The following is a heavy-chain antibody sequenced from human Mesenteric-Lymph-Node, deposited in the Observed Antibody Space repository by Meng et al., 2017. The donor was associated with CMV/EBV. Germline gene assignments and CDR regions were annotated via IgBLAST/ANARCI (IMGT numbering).Heavy chain of an antibody. D-gene: IGHD1-1*01. J-gene: IGHJ4*02. CDR2: IHYRGDA. Sequence: LRLSCTVSGGSISSGDYYWSWIRQPPGKGLEWLGYIHYRGDAYYKSSLRSRVTISVDTSKNRFSLTLSSVTAADTAIYYCARFAGIYFDHWGQGTLVTVSS. CDR1: GGSISSGDYY. CDR3: ARFAGIYFDH. V-gene: IGHV4-30-4*08.